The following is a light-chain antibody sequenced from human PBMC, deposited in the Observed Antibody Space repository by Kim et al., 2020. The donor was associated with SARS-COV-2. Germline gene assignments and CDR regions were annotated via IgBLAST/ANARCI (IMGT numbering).Light chain of an antibody. CDR2: GAS. Sequence: DIQMTQSPSSLSASVGDRVTITCRASQDIRNDLGWYQQNPGRAPKRLIYGASSLQSGVPSRCSGSGSGTEFTLTISSVQPEDFATQFCLQHSTYPFTFGQGKRLEIK. CDR3: LQHSTYPFT. CDR1: QDIRND. J-gene: IGKJ5*01. V-gene: IGKV1-17*01.